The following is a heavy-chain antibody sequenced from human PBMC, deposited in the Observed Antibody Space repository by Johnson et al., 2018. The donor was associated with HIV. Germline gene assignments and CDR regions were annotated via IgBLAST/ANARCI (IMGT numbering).Heavy chain of an antibody. V-gene: IGHV3-30-3*01. J-gene: IGHJ3*02. D-gene: IGHD6-13*01. CDR1: GFTFSSYW. CDR2: ISYDGSNK. CDR3: AREGEGYSSSWYDALDI. Sequence: QVQLVESGGGLVQPGGSLRLSCAASGFTFSSYWMAWVRQAPGKGLEWVAVISYDGSNKYYADSVKGRFTISRDNSKNTLYLQMNSLRAEDTAVYYCAREGEGYSSSWYDALDIWGQGTMVTVSS.